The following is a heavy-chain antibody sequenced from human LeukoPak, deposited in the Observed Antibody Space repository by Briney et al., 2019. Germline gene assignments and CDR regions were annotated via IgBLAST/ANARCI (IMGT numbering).Heavy chain of an antibody. CDR1: GYTFTSYG. D-gene: IGHD2-15*01. CDR2: ISAYNGNT. Sequence: ASVKVSCKASGYTFTSYGISWVRQAPGQGLEWMGWISAYNGNTNYAQKLQGRVTMTTDTSTSTAYMELRSLRSDDTAVYYCARVSEFGGCVHYYYYYYGMDVWGQGTTVTVSS. V-gene: IGHV1-18*01. CDR3: ARVSEFGGCVHYYYYYYGMDV. J-gene: IGHJ6*02.